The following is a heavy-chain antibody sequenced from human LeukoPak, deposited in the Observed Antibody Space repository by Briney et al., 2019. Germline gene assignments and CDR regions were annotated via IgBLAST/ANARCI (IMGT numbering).Heavy chain of an antibody. CDR2: IYYSGST. Sequence: PSETLSLTCTVSGGSISSYYWSWIRQPPGKGLEWIGYIYYSGSTNYNPSLKSRVTISVDTSKNQFSLKLSSVTAADTAVYYCARGLGLVPIDCWGQGTLVTVSS. CDR3: ARGLGLVPIDC. CDR1: GGSISSYY. D-gene: IGHD3/OR15-3a*01. V-gene: IGHV4-59*01. J-gene: IGHJ4*02.